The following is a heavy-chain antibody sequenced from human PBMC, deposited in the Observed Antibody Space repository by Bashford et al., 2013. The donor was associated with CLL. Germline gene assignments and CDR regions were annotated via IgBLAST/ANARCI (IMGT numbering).Heavy chain of an antibody. CDR2: ISANNGNT. D-gene: IGHD5-12*01. CDR1: GDTFISYG. Sequence: ASVKVSCKASGDTFISYGFSWVRQAPGQGLEWMGWISANNGNTNYAQKLQGRVTMTRDTSTSTVYMELRSLRSDDTAVYYCARPTYSGYVNYGMDVWGQGTTVTVSS. V-gene: IGHV1-18*01. CDR3: ARPTYSGYVNYGMDV. J-gene: IGHJ6*02.